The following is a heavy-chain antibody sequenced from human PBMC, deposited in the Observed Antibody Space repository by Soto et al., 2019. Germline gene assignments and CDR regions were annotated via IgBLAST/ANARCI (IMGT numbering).Heavy chain of an antibody. D-gene: IGHD6-13*01. V-gene: IGHV4-4*07. CDR2: IHGSGSA. CDR3: ARSSHKESWFDP. J-gene: IGHJ5*02. CDR1: NGSISNFY. Sequence: LSLTCTVSNGSISNFYWNWIRQSAGKGLEWIGRIHGSGSATYNPSLRSRVTMSVDTSKNQFSLKVNSVTGADTAVYYCARSSHKESWFDPWGQGTLVTVSS.